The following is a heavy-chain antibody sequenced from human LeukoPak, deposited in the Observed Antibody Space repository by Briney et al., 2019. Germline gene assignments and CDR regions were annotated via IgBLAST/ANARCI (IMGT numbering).Heavy chain of an antibody. J-gene: IGHJ4*02. CDR3: TTSWYYDSSTYSNFDY. D-gene: IGHD3-22*01. CDR1: GFTFSSYA. V-gene: IGHV3-23*01. Sequence: GGSLRLSCAASGFTFSSYAMSWVRQAPGKGLEWVSAISGSGGSTYYADSVKGRFTISRDNSKNTLYLQMNSLRAEDTAVYYCTTSWYYDSSTYSNFDYWGQGTLVTVSS. CDR2: ISGSGGST.